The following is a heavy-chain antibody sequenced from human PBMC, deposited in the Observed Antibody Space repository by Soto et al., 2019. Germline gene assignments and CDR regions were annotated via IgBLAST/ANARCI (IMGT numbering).Heavy chain of an antibody. CDR2: IIPIFGTA. CDR1: GGTFSSYA. J-gene: IGHJ4*02. Sequence: GASVKVSCKASGGTFSSYAVSWVRQAPGQGLEWMGGIIPIFGTANYAQKFQGRVTITADESTTTAYMELSSLTSEDTAVYYCASLNKNYRGYCFDFWGQGTQVTVSS. D-gene: IGHD3-22*01. V-gene: IGHV1-69*13. CDR3: ASLNKNYRGYCFDF.